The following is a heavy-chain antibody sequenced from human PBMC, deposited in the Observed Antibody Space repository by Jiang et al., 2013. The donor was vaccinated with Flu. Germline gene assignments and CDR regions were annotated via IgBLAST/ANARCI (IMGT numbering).Heavy chain of an antibody. J-gene: IGHJ4*02. CDR3: AKDRGLNTLGD. Sequence: SAISGSGGSTYYADSVKGRFTISRDNSKNTLYLQMNSLRAEDTAVYYCAKDRGLNTLGDWGQGTLVTVSS. CDR2: ISGSGGST. D-gene: IGHD3-10*01. V-gene: IGHV3-23*01.